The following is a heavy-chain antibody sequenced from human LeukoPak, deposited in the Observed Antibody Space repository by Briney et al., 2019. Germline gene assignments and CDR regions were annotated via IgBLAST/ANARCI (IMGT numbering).Heavy chain of an antibody. V-gene: IGHV3-23*01. CDR1: GFTFSSYA. CDR2: ISGSGGST. D-gene: IGHD6-19*01. J-gene: IGHJ5*02. CDR3: AKGSAVAGTGNWFDP. Sequence: GGSLRLSCAASGFTFSSYAMGWVRQAPGKGLEWVSAISGSGGSTYYADSVKGRFTISRDNSKNTLYLQMNSLRAEDTAVYYCAKGSAVAGTGNWFDPWGQRTLVTVSS.